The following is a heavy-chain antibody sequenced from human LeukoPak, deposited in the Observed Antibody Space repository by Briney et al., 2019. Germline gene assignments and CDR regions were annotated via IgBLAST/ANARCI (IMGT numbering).Heavy chain of an antibody. CDR3: AGSGSYFYYYYYYMDV. Sequence: SETLSLTCAVYGGSFSGYYWSWIRQPPGKGLEWIGEINHSGSTNYNPSLKSRVTISVDTSKNQFSLKLSSVTAADTAVYYCAGSGSYFYYYYYYMDVWGKGTTVTASS. D-gene: IGHD3-10*01. CDR2: INHSGST. CDR1: GGSFSGYY. V-gene: IGHV4-34*01. J-gene: IGHJ6*03.